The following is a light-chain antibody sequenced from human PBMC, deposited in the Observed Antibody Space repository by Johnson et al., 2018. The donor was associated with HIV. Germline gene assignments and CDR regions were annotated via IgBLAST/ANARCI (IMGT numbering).Light chain of an antibody. CDR3: GTWDSSLSAYA. CDR2: DNN. CDR1: SSNIGRNY. V-gene: IGLV1-51*01. J-gene: IGLJ1*01. Sequence: QSVLTQPPSVSAAPGQKVTISCSGSSSNIGRNYVSWYQQLPGTAPKLLIFDNNKRPSGIPDRFSASKSGTSATLGITGLQTVDEADYYCGTWDSSLSAYAFRTGTKVTVL.